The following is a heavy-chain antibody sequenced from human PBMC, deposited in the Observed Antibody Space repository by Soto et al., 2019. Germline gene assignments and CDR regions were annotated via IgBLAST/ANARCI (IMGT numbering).Heavy chain of an antibody. D-gene: IGHD3-10*01. CDR2: INHSGST. CDR3: ARITMVRGVSQSLDY. CDR1: GGSFSGYY. J-gene: IGHJ4*02. V-gene: IGHV4-34*01. Sequence: QVQLQQWGAGLLKPSETLSLTCAVYGGSFSGYYWSWIRQPPGKGLEWIGEINHSGSTNYNPSLKSRVTTAVDTSKDQFSLKLSSVTAADTAVYYCARITMVRGVSQSLDYWGQGTLVTVSS.